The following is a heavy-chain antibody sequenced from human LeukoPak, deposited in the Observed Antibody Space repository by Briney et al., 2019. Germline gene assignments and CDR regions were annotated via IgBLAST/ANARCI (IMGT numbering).Heavy chain of an antibody. CDR2: ISSSRSYI. V-gene: IGHV3-21*01. Sequence: PGGSLRLSCAASGFTFSSYSMIWVRQAPGKGLEWVSSISSSRSYIYYADSVKGRFTISRDNAKNSLYLQMNSLRAEDTAVYYCARYNSGEYCSSTSCYSFDYWGQGTLVTVSS. J-gene: IGHJ4*02. CDR1: GFTFSSYS. D-gene: IGHD2-2*02. CDR3: ARYNSGEYCSSTSCYSFDY.